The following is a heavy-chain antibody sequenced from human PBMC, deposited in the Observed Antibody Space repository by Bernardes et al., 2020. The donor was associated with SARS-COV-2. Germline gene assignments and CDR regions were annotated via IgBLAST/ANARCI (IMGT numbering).Heavy chain of an antibody. CDR1: GGTFSSYA. CDR2: IIPILGIA. J-gene: IGHJ6*02. D-gene: IGHD2-21*02. V-gene: IGHV1-69*04. Sequence: SVPVSCHASGGTFSSYAISWVRQAPGQGLEWMGRIIPILGIANYAQKFQGRVTITADKSTSTAYMELSSLRSEDTAVYYCARDHNTVVVTAIHSGGYYYYYGMDVWGQGTTVTVSS. CDR3: ARDHNTVVVTAIHSGGYYYYYGMDV.